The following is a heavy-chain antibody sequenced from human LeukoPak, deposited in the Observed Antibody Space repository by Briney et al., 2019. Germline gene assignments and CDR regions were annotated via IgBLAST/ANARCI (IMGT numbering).Heavy chain of an antibody. V-gene: IGHV3-33*01. Sequence: GGSLRLSCAASGFTFSSFGMHWVRQAPGKGLEWVAVIWYDGSNEYYADSVKGRFTISRDSSKNTLYLQMNSLRAEDTAVYYCARAAPGYSYGYHYFDYWGQGTLVTVSS. CDR1: GFTFSSFG. J-gene: IGHJ4*02. D-gene: IGHD5-18*01. CDR2: IWYDGSNE. CDR3: ARAAPGYSYGYHYFDY.